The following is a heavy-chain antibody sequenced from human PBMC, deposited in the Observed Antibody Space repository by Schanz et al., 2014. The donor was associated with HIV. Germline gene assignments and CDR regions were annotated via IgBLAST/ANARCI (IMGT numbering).Heavy chain of an antibody. D-gene: IGHD3-3*01. CDR2: ISYDGSNK. CDR1: GFTFGNYD. J-gene: IGHJ6*02. Sequence: VRLVESGGGLVQPGRSLRLSCAASGFTFGNYDMHWVRQAPGKGLEWVAVISYDGSNKYYADSVKGRFTISRDNSKNTLYLQMNSLRAEDTAVYYCARDWRPNYDFWSGSIGVIGMDVWGQGTTVTVSS. V-gene: IGHV3-30*03. CDR3: ARDWRPNYDFWSGSIGVIGMDV.